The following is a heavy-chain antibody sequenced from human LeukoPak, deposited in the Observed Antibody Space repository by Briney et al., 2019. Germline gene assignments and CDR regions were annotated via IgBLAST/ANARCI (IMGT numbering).Heavy chain of an antibody. D-gene: IGHD1-26*01. V-gene: IGHV3-15*01. CDR2: IKSKTDGGTT. J-gene: IGHJ4*02. Sequence: GGSLRLSCAASGFTFSNAWMSWVRQAPGKGLEWDGRIKSKTDGGTTDYAAPVKGRFTISRDDSKNTLYLQMNSLKTEDTAVYYCTTAPSYDYWGQGTLVTVSS. CDR3: TTAPSYDY. CDR1: GFTFSNAW.